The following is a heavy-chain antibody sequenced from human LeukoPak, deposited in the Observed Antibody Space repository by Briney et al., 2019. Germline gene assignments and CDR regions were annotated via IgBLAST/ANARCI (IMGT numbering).Heavy chain of an antibody. CDR1: GFTFSTYW. Sequence: PGGSLRLSCAASGFTFSTYWMSWVRQAPGKGPEWVANINQDESEKYYVDSVKGRFTISRDNAKNSLYLQMNSLRAEDTAVYYCARVRVSSYYGMDIWGQGATVTVSS. D-gene: IGHD2/OR15-2a*01. CDR3: ARVRVSSYYGMDI. CDR2: INQDESEK. V-gene: IGHV3-7*05. J-gene: IGHJ6*02.